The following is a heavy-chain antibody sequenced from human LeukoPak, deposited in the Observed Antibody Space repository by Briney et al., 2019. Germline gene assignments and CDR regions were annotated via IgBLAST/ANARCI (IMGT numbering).Heavy chain of an antibody. CDR3: ARDLPPVGYCSSTSCLFDY. CDR1: GFTFSDYY. CDR2: ISSSGSTI. D-gene: IGHD2-2*01. Sequence: GGSLRLSCAASGFTFSDYYMSWIRQAPGKGLEWVSYISSSGSTIYYADSVKGRFTISRDNAKNSLYLQMNSLRAEDTAVYYCARDLPPVGYCSSTSCLFDYWGQGTLVTVSS. V-gene: IGHV3-11*01. J-gene: IGHJ4*02.